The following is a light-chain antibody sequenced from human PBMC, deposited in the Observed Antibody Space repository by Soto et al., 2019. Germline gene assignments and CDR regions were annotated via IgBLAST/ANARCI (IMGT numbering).Light chain of an antibody. V-gene: IGKV1-5*01. J-gene: IGKJ5*01. CDR1: QSISRW. Sequence: DIQMTQSPSTLSASVGDRVTITCRASQSISRWLAWYQQKPGKAPKALIYDASTLRSGVPSRFSGGGSGTEFNLTISSRQADDVATYYCQQYNTYSTFGQGTRLEIK. CDR3: QQYNTYST. CDR2: DAS.